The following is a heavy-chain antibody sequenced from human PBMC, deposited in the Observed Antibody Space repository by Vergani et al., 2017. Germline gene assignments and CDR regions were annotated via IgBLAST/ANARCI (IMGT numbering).Heavy chain of an antibody. V-gene: IGHV3-30*15. CDR1: GFTFTNYS. CDR2: ISHDGNYK. CDR3: ARDSHQYYYGSGSYLDY. Sequence: VQLVESGGGVVQPGTSLRLSCAASGFTFTNYSIHWVRQAPGKGLEWLAVISHDGNYKYYADSVKGRFTISRDNSKNTLFLQMSSLRAEDTAVFYCARDSHQYYYGSGSYLDYWGQGTLVTVSS. J-gene: IGHJ4*02. D-gene: IGHD3-10*01.